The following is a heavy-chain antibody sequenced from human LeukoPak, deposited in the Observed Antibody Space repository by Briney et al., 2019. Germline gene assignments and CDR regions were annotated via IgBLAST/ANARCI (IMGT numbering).Heavy chain of an antibody. V-gene: IGHV1-46*01. D-gene: IGHD3-22*01. J-gene: IGHJ4*02. CDR3: ARAFKPYYGSSGLSPLIGY. Sequence: ASVKVSCKASGYTFTSYYMHWVRQAPGQGLEWMGIINPSGGSTSYAQKFQGRVTMTRDTSTSTVYMELSSLRSEDTAVYYCARAFKPYYGSSGLSPLIGYWGQGTLVTVSS. CDR1: GYTFTSYY. CDR2: INPSGGST.